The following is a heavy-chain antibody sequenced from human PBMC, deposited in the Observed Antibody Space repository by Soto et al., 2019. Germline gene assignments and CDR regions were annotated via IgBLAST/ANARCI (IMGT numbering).Heavy chain of an antibody. CDR2: IIPILGIA. J-gene: IGHJ4*02. CDR3: AWGAYYDIDY. Sequence: QVQLVQSGAEVKKPGSSVKVSCKASGGTFSSYTISWVRQAPGQGLEWMGRIIPILGIANYAQKFQGRVTITADKSTSSAYMELSRLRSEDTAVYYCAWGAYYDIDYWGQGTLVTVSS. CDR1: GGTFSSYT. D-gene: IGHD3-22*01. V-gene: IGHV1-69*02.